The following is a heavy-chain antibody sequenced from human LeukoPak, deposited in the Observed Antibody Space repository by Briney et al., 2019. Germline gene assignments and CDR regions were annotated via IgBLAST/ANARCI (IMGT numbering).Heavy chain of an antibody. V-gene: IGHV4-4*07. J-gene: IGHJ5*02. CDR3: ARDRPNDYGGTNWFDP. CDR1: GGSISSYY. D-gene: IGHD4-23*01. Sequence: SETLSLTCTVSGGSISSYYWSWIRQPAGKGLEWIGRIYTSGSTNYNPSLKSRVTISVDTSKNQFSLKLSSVTAADTAVYYCARDRPNDYGGTNWFDPWGQGTLVTVSS. CDR2: IYTSGST.